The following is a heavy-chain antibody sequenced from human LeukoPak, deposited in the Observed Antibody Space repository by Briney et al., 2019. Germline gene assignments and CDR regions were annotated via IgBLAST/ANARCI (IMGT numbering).Heavy chain of an antibody. D-gene: IGHD3-22*01. CDR2: ISSSGSTI. CDR3: AREYYDSSGYYPVPYYYYMDV. Sequence: PGGSLRLSCAASGFTFSDYYMSWIRQAPGKWLEWVSYISSSGSTIYYADSVKGRFTISRDNAKNSLYLQMNSLRAEDTAVYYCAREYYDSSGYYPVPYYYYMDVWGKGTTVTVSS. J-gene: IGHJ6*03. CDR1: GFTFSDYY. V-gene: IGHV3-11*04.